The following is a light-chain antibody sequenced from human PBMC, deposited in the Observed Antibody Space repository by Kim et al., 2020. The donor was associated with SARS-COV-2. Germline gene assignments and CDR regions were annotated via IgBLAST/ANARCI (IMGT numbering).Light chain of an antibody. J-gene: IGLJ3*02. Sequence: SVSPGQTARITCSGDKLGDKYACWYQQKPGQSPVLVIYQDSKRPSGIPERFSGSNSGNTATLTISGTQAMDEADYYCQAWDSSTWVLGGGT. CDR3: QAWDSSTWV. CDR2: QDS. CDR1: KLGDKY. V-gene: IGLV3-1*01.